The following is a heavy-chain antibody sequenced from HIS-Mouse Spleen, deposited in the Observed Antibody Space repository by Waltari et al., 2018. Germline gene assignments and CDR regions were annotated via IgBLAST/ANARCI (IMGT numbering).Heavy chain of an antibody. CDR1: GGSFSGYS. Sequence: QVQLQQWGAGLCKPSETLSLTRAAYGGSFSGYSWSCIRQPPGKGLEWIGEIKHSGSTNYNPSLKSRVTISVDTSKNQFSLKLSSVTAADTAVYYCARDYSNYLYYFDYWGQGTLVTVSS. CDR3: ARDYSNYLYYFDY. CDR2: IKHSGST. D-gene: IGHD4-4*01. V-gene: IGHV4-34*01. J-gene: IGHJ4*02.